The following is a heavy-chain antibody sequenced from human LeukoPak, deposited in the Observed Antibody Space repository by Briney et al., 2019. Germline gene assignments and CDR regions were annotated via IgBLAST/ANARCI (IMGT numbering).Heavy chain of an antibody. CDR3: ARDGYGSGYSYGSWFDP. CDR2: IWYDGSNK. J-gene: IGHJ5*02. Sequence: PGRSLRLSCAASGFTFSSYGMHWVRQAPGKGLEWVAVIWYDGSNKYYADSVKGRFTISRDNSKNTLYLQMNSLRAEDTAVYYCARDGYGSGYSYGSWFDPWGQGTLVTVSS. CDR1: GFTFSSYG. D-gene: IGHD5-18*01. V-gene: IGHV3-33*01.